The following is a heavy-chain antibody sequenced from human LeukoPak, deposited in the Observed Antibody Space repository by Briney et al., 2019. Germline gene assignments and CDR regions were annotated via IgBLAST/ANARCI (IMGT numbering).Heavy chain of an antibody. CDR2: ISGSGGST. D-gene: IGHD3-3*01. CDR3: AKAEYDFWSGYYYYYYYYMDV. J-gene: IGHJ6*03. CDR1: GFTFSNYA. V-gene: IGHV3-23*01. Sequence: GGSLRLSCAASGFTFSNYAMSWVRQAPGKGLEWVSAISGSGGSTYYADSVKGRFTISRDNSKNTLYLQMNSLRAEDTAVYYCAKAEYDFWSGYYYYYYYYMDVWGKGTTVTVSS.